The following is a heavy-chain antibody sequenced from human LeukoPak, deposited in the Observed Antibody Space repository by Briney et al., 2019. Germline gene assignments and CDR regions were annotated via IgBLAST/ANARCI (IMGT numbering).Heavy chain of an antibody. Sequence: GGSLRLSCAASGFTFSSSAMSWVRQAPGKGLEWVSAISNNGGYTYYADSVQGRFTISRDNSKSTLCLQMNSLRAEDTAVYYCAKVEGYNFDYWGQGTLVTVSS. D-gene: IGHD1-1*01. CDR2: ISNNGGYT. J-gene: IGHJ4*02. CDR1: GFTFSSSA. V-gene: IGHV3-23*01. CDR3: AKVEGYNFDY.